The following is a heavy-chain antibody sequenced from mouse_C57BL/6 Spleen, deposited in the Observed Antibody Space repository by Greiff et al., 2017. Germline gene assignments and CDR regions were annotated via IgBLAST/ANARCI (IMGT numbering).Heavy chain of an antibody. D-gene: IGHD1-1*01. CDR3: ARRGTTVVDGAMDY. CDR2: ISGGGGNT. Sequence: EVKLVESGGGLVKPGGSLKLSCAASGFTFSSYTMSWVRQTPEKRLEWVATISGGGGNTYYPDSVKGRFTISRDNAKHTLYLQMSSLRSEDTALYYCARRGTTVVDGAMDYWGQGTSVTVSS. CDR1: GFTFSSYT. J-gene: IGHJ4*01. V-gene: IGHV5-9*01.